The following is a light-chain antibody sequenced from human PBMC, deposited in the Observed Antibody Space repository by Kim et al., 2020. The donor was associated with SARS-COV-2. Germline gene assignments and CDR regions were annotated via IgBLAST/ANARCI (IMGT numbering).Light chain of an antibody. CDR3: QLWDTSSDHVV. V-gene: IGLV3-21*03. J-gene: IGLJ3*02. CDR1: NIGSKA. CDR2: DDS. Sequence: SYELTQPPSESVAPGKTARISCGGDNIGSKAVHLYQQRPGQAPVLVIYDDSDRPSGIPERFSGSNSGNTATLTISRVEAGDEADYYCQLWDTSSDHVVFGGGTQLTVL.